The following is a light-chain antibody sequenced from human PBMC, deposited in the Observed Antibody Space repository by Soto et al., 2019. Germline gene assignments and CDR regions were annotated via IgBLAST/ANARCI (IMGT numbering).Light chain of an antibody. Sequence: QSVLTQPASVSGSPGQSITISCTGTSSDVGGYVSWYQQHPGKAPKLMIYDVSNRPSGVSNRFSGSKSGNTASLTISGLQAEDEAVYYCSSYTSSSTPVVFGGGTKVTVL. CDR3: SSYTSSSTPVV. CDR1: SSDVGGY. CDR2: DVS. J-gene: IGLJ2*01. V-gene: IGLV2-14*01.